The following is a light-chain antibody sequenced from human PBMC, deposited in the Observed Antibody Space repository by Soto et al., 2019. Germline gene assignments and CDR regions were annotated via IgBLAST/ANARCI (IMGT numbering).Light chain of an antibody. V-gene: IGKV3-15*01. CDR3: QQYNDWPLYA. CDR2: GAS. CDR1: QSVNSN. Sequence: IVMTQSPTIVSVSPGERATLSCRASQSVNSNLAWYQQKPGQAPRLLISGASTRATGIAARFSGSGSGTNFTLATSGLQSADFAVYYCQQYNDWPLYAFGQGSKLEIK. J-gene: IGKJ2*01.